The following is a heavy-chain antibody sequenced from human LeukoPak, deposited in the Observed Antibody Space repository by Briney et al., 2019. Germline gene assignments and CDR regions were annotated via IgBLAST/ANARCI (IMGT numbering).Heavy chain of an antibody. J-gene: IGHJ4*02. Sequence: PGGSLRLSCAASGFTFSSSWMTWVRQASGKGQEWVAHIKEDGTEEYYVDSVKGRFTISRDNAKNSLYLQMNSLRAEDTAVYYCARWNNDWEFDYWGQGTLVSVSS. CDR2: IKEDGTEE. V-gene: IGHV3-7*05. CDR3: ARWNNDWEFDY. CDR1: GFTFSSSW. D-gene: IGHD1/OR15-1a*01.